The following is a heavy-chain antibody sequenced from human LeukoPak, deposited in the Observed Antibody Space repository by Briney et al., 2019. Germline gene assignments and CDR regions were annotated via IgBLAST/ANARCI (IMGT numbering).Heavy chain of an antibody. J-gene: IGHJ4*02. CDR3: ARDHTGDYYDSSGYIY. CDR2: IIPIFGTA. Sequence: ASVKVSCKASGGTFSSYAISWVRQAPGQGLEWMGGIIPIFGTANYAQKFQGRVTITADESTSTAYMELSSLRSEDTAVYYCARDHTGDYYDSSGYIYWGQGTLVTVSS. D-gene: IGHD3-22*01. V-gene: IGHV1-69*13. CDR1: GGTFSSYA.